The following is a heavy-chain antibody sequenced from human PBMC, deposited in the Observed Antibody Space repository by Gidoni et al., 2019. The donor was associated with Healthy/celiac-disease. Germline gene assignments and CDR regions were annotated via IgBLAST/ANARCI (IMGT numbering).Heavy chain of an antibody. CDR3: AKDIPVTGHYLFDY. CDR2: ISGSGVRT. V-gene: IGHV3-23*01. J-gene: IGHJ4*02. D-gene: IGHD1-26*01. CDR1: GFTFSSYA. Sequence: EVQLLESGGGLVQPGGSLRLSCAACGFTFSSYAMSWVRQAPGTVLEVCSAISGSGVRTYYADSVKGRFTISRDNSKNKLYLQMSSLRAEDTAVYYCAKDIPVTGHYLFDYWGQGTLVTVSS.